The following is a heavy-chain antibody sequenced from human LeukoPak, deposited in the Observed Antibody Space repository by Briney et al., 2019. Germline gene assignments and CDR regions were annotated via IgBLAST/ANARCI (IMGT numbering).Heavy chain of an antibody. CDR1: GFTFSSYW. CDR2: INRDGSSA. V-gene: IGHV3-74*01. Sequence: GGSLRLSCAASGFTFSSYWMHWVRQSPGKGPVWVSRINRDGSSANYADSVKGRFTISRDNAKNTLYLQMNSLRAEDTAVYYCARRVSAKSLDYWGQGTLVTVSS. CDR3: ARRVSAKSLDY. J-gene: IGHJ4*02. D-gene: IGHD5-18*01.